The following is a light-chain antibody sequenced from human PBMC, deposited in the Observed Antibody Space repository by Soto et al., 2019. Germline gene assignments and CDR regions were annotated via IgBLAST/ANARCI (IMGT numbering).Light chain of an antibody. CDR1: QGISSW. CDR2: AAS. CDR3: HKVTSFPST. Sequence: DIQMTQSPSSVSASVGDRVTITCRASQGISSWLAWYQQKPGKAPKLLIYAASSLQSGVPSGFTGGGPGTNLTPTFASLHLKVFATTYGHKVTSFPSTLGQGPSWRSN. J-gene: IGKJ2*01. V-gene: IGKV1-12*02.